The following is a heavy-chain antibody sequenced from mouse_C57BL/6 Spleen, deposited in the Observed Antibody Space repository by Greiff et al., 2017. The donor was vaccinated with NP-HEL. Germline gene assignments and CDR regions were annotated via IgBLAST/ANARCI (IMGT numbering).Heavy chain of an antibody. CDR2: ISDGGSYT. D-gene: IGHD1-1*01. Sequence: EVQLVESGGGLVKPGGSLKLSCAASGFTFSSYAMSWVRRTPEKRLEWVATISDGGSYTYYPDNVKGRFTISRDNAKNNLYLQMSHLKSEDTAMYYCARDRLLRYFDYWGQGTTLTVSS. CDR1: GFTFSSYA. V-gene: IGHV5-4*01. CDR3: ARDRLLRYFDY. J-gene: IGHJ2*01.